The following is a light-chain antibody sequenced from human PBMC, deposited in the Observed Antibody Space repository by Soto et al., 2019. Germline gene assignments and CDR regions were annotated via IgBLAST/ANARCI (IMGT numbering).Light chain of an antibody. CDR2: GAS. J-gene: IGKJ1*01. CDR3: QQIYAAPVT. Sequence: DIQMTQSPSSLSAYVGDRVTITCRASQNIHSCLNWYQQKPGNAPKLLIYGASNLQSGVPPRFSGSESGTHFTLTISSLQPEDFATYYCQQIYAAPVTFGQGTKVEIK. V-gene: IGKV1-39*01. CDR1: QNIHSC.